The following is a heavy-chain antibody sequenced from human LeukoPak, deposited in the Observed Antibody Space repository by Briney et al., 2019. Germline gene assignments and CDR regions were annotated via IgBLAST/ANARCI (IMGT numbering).Heavy chain of an antibody. CDR2: ISYDGSNK. Sequence: GRSLRLSCAASGFTFSSYAMHWVRQAPGKGLEWVAVISYDGSNKYYADSVKGRFTISRDNSKNTLYLQMNSLRAEDTAVYYCAKDGRHSSSWYYYYYYMDVWGKGTTVTISS. CDR1: GFTFSSYA. J-gene: IGHJ6*03. V-gene: IGHV3-30*04. CDR3: AKDGRHSSSWYYYYYYMDV. D-gene: IGHD6-13*01.